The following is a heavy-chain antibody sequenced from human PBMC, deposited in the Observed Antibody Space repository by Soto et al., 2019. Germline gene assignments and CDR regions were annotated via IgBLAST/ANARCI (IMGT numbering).Heavy chain of an antibody. Sequence: ASVKVSCKASGYTFTGFYMHWVRQAPGQGLEWMGRISPNSGGTNYAQKFQGRVTMTRDTSISTAYMQLSRLRSDDTAVYYCARDLSIAALATYSSSWYRRRYYYYGMDVWGQGATVTVSS. CDR1: GYTFTGFY. V-gene: IGHV1-2*06. CDR3: ARDLSIAALATYSSSWYRRRYYYYGMDV. D-gene: IGHD6-13*01. J-gene: IGHJ6*02. CDR2: ISPNSGGT.